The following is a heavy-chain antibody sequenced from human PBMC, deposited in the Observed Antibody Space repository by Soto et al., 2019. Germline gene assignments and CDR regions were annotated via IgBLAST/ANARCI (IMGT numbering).Heavy chain of an antibody. D-gene: IGHD6-6*01. CDR3: ARDRGAARQYF. CDR2: IWYDGSNK. J-gene: IGHJ4*02. CDR1: GFTFRSHG. Sequence: QVQLVESGGGVVQAGRSLRLSCAASGFTFRSHGMHWVRQAPGQGLEWVAIIWYDGSNKYYADSVDGRFMISRNNSKHTLYLEMNSLRADDTAVYYCARDRGAARQYFWGQGTLVTVSS. V-gene: IGHV3-33*01.